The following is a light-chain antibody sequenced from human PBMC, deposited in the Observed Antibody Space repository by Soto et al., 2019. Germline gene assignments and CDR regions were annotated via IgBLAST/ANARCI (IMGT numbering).Light chain of an antibody. Sequence: DIVMTQSPDSLAVSLGERATINCKSSQSVLYSSNNKNHLAWYQQKSGQPPKLLIYWASTRDSGVPDRFRGSGSGTDFTLTISSLQDEDVAVYYCQQYYSTPWTFGQGTKVEIK. CDR1: QSVLYSSNNKNH. CDR2: WAS. V-gene: IGKV4-1*01. J-gene: IGKJ1*01. CDR3: QQYYSTPWT.